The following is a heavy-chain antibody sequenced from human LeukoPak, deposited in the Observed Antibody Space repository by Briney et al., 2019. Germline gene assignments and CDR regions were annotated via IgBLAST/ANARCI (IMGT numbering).Heavy chain of an antibody. CDR1: GFTVSSNY. CDR3: GRDVGASSSGYYNH. J-gene: IGHJ5*02. Sequence: PGGSLRLSCAASGFTVSSNYMSWVRQAPGKGLEWVSVIYSGGSTYYADSVKGRFTISRHNSKNTLYLQMNSLRAEDTAVYYCGRDVGASSSGYYNHWGQGTLVTVSS. V-gene: IGHV3-53*04. CDR2: IYSGGST. D-gene: IGHD3-22*01.